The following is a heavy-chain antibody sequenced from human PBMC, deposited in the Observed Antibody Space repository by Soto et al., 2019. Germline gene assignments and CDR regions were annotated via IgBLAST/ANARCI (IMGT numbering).Heavy chain of an antibody. CDR2: IYYSGSA. V-gene: IGHV4-31*03. J-gene: IGHJ4*02. CDR3: ATGEAGVAGSLVY. D-gene: IGHD6-19*01. CDR1: DASISTATFY. Sequence: SETLSLTCTVSDASISTATFYWIRQLPGEALEWIGYIYYSGSAYYNSSLRSRATLSLDTSKSEFSLTLTSLTAADTAVYYCATGEAGVAGSLVYRGQGTLDTVYS.